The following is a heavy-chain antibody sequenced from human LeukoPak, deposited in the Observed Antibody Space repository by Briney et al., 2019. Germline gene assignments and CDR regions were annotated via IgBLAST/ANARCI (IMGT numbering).Heavy chain of an antibody. CDR3: ARDPRGFKWFDP. CDR1: GDSVSSGNYY. D-gene: IGHD3-10*01. V-gene: IGHV4-61*01. Sequence: PSETLSLTCTVSGDSVSSGNYYWNWIRQPPGKGLEWIGKSSYSGSTNYNRSLKSRVTISIDTSKNQFSLKLTSVTAADTAVYYCARDPRGFKWFDPWGQGTLVTVSS. CDR2: SSYSGST. J-gene: IGHJ5*02.